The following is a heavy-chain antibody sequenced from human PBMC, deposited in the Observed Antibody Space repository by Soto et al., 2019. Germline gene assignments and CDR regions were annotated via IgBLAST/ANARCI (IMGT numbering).Heavy chain of an antibody. CDR1: GYTFTGYY. Sequence: ASVKVSCKASGYTFTGYYMHWVRQAPGQGLEWMGWINPNSGGTNYAQKFQGRVTMTRDKSISTAYLQWSSLKASDTAMYYCASTGVAATAGSFDYWGQGTLVTVS. V-gene: IGHV1-2*02. J-gene: IGHJ4*02. D-gene: IGHD2-15*01. CDR3: ASTGVAATAGSFDY. CDR2: INPNSGGT.